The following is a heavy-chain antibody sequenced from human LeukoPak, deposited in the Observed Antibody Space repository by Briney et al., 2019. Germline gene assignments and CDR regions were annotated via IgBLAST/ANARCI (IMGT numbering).Heavy chain of an antibody. D-gene: IGHD3-10*01. CDR1: GGSISVYY. Sequence: SETLSLTCTVSGGSISVYYWSWIWQPPGKGLEWIGYIYYSGSTNYNPSLKSRVTISVDTSKNQFSPKVSSVTAADTAVYYCARDRGLGSYYFDYWGQGTLVTVSS. CDR2: IYYSGST. CDR3: ARDRGLGSYYFDY. J-gene: IGHJ4*02. V-gene: IGHV4-59*01.